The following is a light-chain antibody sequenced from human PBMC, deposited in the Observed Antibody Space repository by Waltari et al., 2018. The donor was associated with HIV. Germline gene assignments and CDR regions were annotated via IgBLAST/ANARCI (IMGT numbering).Light chain of an antibody. CDR3: CSYASNYILI. Sequence: QSALTQPRSVSGSPGQSVTISCTGTSSDVGGYDYVSWYQQHPGKAPKVIISDVSRRPSGVPDPFSASKSDNASSLTISGLPAADEADYFCCSYASNYILIFGGGTKLTVL. J-gene: IGLJ2*01. CDR1: SSDVGGYDY. V-gene: IGLV2-11*01. CDR2: DVS.